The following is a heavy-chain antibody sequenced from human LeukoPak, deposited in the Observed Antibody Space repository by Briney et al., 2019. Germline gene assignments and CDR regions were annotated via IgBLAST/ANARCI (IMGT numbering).Heavy chain of an antibody. CDR3: ARAYGSGWDYYDSSGYLDY. CDR2: INPNSGGT. V-gene: IGHV1-2*02. J-gene: IGHJ4*02. CDR1: GYTFTGYY. D-gene: IGHD3-22*01. Sequence: ASVKVSCEASGYTFTGYYMHWVRQAPGQGLEWMGWINPNSGGTNYAQKFQGRVTMTRDTSISTAYMELSRLRSDDTAVYYCARAYGSGWDYYDSSGYLDYWGQGTLVTVSS.